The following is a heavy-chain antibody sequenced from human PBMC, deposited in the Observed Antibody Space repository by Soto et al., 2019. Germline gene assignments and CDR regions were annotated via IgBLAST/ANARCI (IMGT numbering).Heavy chain of an antibody. CDR1: GYTFKNYG. V-gene: IGHV1-18*01. D-gene: IGHD1-26*01. CDR2: ISAYNGDT. CDR3: ARTPGSGSYSSY. Sequence: QVQLVQSGAEVKKPGASVKVSCKASGYTFKNYGITWVRQAPGQGLEWMGWISAYNGDTNYAQKVQGRVTMNTDTSTSTAYMELRSLRSDDTAVYYCARTPGSGSYSSYWGQGSLVTVSS. J-gene: IGHJ4*02.